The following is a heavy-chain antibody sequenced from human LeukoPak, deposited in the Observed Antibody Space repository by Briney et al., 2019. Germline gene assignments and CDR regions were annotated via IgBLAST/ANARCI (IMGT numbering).Heavy chain of an antibody. V-gene: IGHV3-23*01. D-gene: IGHD3-9*01. CDR3: AKGLRYFDWFFDY. Sequence: GGSLRLSCAASGFTFSGYAMSWVRQAPGKGLEWVSAISGSGGSTYYADSVKGRFTISRDNSKSTLYLQMNSLRAEDTAVYYCAKGLRYFDWFFDYWGQGTLVTVSS. J-gene: IGHJ4*02. CDR2: ISGSGGST. CDR1: GFTFSGYA.